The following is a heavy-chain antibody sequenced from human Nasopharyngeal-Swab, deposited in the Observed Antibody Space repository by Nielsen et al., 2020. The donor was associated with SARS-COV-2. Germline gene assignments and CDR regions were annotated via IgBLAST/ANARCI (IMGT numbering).Heavy chain of an antibody. J-gene: IGHJ6*02. CDR3: ARDQGSNPDYYGMDV. D-gene: IGHD4-11*01. CDR1: GYTFTGYY. V-gene: IGHV1-2*04. CDR2: INPNSGGT. Sequence: ASVKVSCKASGYTFTGYYMHWVRQAPGQGLGWMGWINPNSGGTNYAQKFQGWVTMTRDTSISTAYMELSRLRSDDTAVYYCARDQGSNPDYYGMDVWGQGTTVTVSS.